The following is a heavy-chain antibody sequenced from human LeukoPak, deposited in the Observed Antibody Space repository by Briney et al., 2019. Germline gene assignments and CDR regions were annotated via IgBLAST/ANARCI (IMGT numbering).Heavy chain of an antibody. V-gene: IGHV1-69*13. J-gene: IGHJ4*02. CDR3: ATGDSGYDIDY. CDR2: IIPIFGTA. CDR1: GGTFSSYA. Sequence: GASVKVSCKASGGTFSSYAISWVRQAPGQGLEWMGGIIPIFGTANYAQKFQGTVTITADESTSTAYMEMSRLRSEDTAVYYCATGDSGYDIDYWGQGTLVTVSS. D-gene: IGHD5-12*01.